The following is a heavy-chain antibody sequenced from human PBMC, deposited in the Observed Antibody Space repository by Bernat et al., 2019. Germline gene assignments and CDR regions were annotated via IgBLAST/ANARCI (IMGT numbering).Heavy chain of an antibody. CDR3: ARLAGDTFDY. D-gene: IGHD3-16*01. CDR2: IYYSGST. Sequence: QVQLQESGPGLAKPSETLSLTCTVSGGSISDYYWSWIRQPPGKGLEWIAYIYYSGSTKYNPSLKSRVTISVDTSRNQFSLKLTSVTAADTAVYYCARLAGDTFDYWGQGTLVTVSS. V-gene: IGHV4-59*01. J-gene: IGHJ4*02. CDR1: GGSISDYY.